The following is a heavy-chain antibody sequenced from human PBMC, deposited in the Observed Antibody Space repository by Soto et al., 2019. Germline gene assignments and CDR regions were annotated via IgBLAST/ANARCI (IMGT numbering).Heavy chain of an antibody. CDR1: GGSISSYY. J-gene: IGHJ4*02. CDR3: AASYGDWYFDY. CDR2: IYYSGST. D-gene: IGHD4-17*01. Sequence: SETLSLTCTVSGGSISSYYWSWIRQPPGKGLEWIGYIYYSGSTSYNPSLKSRVTISVDTSKNQFSLKLSSVTAADTAVYYCAASYGDWYFDYWGQGTLVTVSS. V-gene: IGHV4-59*08.